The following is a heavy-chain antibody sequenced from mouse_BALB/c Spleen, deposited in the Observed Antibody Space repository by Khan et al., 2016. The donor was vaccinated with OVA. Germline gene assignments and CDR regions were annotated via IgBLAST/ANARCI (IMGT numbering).Heavy chain of an antibody. J-gene: IGHJ4*01. V-gene: IGHV2-6-7*01. CDR2: IWGDGST. CDR1: GFSLTGYG. D-gene: IGHD2-10*01. Sequence: QVQLKESGPGLVAPSQSLSITCTVSGFSLTGYGVNWVRQPPGKGLEWLGMIWGDGSTDYNSALKSRLSISKDNSKSQVFLKMNSLQTYEKARYYCARAYYGNYSGAMDYWGQGTSVTVSS. CDR3: ARAYYGNYSGAMDY.